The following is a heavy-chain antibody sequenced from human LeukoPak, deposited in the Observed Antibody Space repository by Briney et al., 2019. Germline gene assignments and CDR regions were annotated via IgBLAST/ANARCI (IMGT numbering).Heavy chain of an antibody. D-gene: IGHD3-16*02. V-gene: IGHV4-59*08. J-gene: IGHJ4*02. CDR3: ARAPILATFGGVIVVFDY. CDR1: GGSISIYY. CDR2: IYYSGST. Sequence: KPSETLSLTCTVSGGSISIYYWSWIRQPPGKGLEWLGYIYYSGSTNYNPSLKSRVTISVDTSKNQFPLKLSPVTAADTAVYYCARAPILATFGGVIVVFDYWGQGTLVTVSS.